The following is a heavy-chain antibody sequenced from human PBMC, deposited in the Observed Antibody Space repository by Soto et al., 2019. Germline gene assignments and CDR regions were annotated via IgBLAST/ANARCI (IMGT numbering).Heavy chain of an antibody. V-gene: IGHV1-46*03. Sequence: SVEACSKASGYTFTSSYMRWLRQAPGQGLEWMGIINPSGGSTSYAQKFQGRVTMTRDTSTSTVYMELSSLRSEDTAVYYCARGVVVPAAIGGRVDDAFDIWGQGTMVTVSS. CDR2: INPSGGST. D-gene: IGHD2-2*02. CDR3: ARGVVVPAAIGGRVDDAFDI. CDR1: GYTFTSSY. J-gene: IGHJ3*02.